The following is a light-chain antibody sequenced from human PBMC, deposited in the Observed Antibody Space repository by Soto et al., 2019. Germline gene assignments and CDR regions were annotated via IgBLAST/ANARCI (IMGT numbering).Light chain of an antibody. Sequence: QSVLTQPPSTSGTPGQRVTISCSGSSSNIGSNYIYWYQQLPGTAPRLLIYRNNQRPSGVPDRFSVSKSGTSGSLAISGLRSEDEADYYCAAWDDSLSGVVFGGGTKLTVL. CDR2: RNN. V-gene: IGLV1-47*01. CDR1: SSNIGSNY. CDR3: AAWDDSLSGVV. J-gene: IGLJ2*01.